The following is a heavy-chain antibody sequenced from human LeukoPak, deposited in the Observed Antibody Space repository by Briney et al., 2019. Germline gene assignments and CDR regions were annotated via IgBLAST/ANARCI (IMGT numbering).Heavy chain of an antibody. Sequence: GASVKVSCKASGYTFKNYGISWVRQAPGQGLEWMGWINPNSGGTNYAQKFQGRVTMTRDTSISTAYMELSRLRSDDTAVYYCARSARPDYYYGMDVWGQGTTVTVSS. V-gene: IGHV1-2*02. J-gene: IGHJ6*02. CDR3: ARSARPDYYYGMDV. CDR1: GYTFKNYG. CDR2: INPNSGGT. D-gene: IGHD6-6*01.